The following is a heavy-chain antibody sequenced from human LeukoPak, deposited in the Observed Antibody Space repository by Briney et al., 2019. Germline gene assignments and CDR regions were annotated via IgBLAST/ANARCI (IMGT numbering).Heavy chain of an antibody. V-gene: IGHV3-74*01. CDR2: INSDGSST. Sequence: GGSLRLSCAASGFTFSSYWMHWVRQAPGKGLLWVSRINSDGSSTSYADSVKGRFTISRDNAKNTLYLQMNSLRAEDTAVYYCARGGVYSSSAPDYWGQGTLVTVSS. CDR3: ARGGVYSSSAPDY. CDR1: GFTFSSYW. J-gene: IGHJ4*02. D-gene: IGHD6-6*01.